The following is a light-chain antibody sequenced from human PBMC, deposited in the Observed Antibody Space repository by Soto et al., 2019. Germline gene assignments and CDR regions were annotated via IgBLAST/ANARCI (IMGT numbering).Light chain of an antibody. V-gene: IGLV1-40*01. CDR1: SSNIGAHFD. J-gene: IGLJ2*01. Sequence: QAVVTQPPSVSGAPGQRVTISCTGTSSNIGAHFDVHWYQQLPGAAPKLLIYGNNNRPSGVPDRFSGSKSGTSASLVITGLQSEDEADYYCASWDDRLFGVVFGGGTKLTVL. CDR3: ASWDDRLFGVV. CDR2: GNN.